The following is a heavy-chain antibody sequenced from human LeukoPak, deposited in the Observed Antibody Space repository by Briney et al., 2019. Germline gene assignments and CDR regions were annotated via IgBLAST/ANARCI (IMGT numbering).Heavy chain of an antibody. CDR1: GFTFSSYS. D-gene: IGHD3-22*01. V-gene: IGHV3-21*04. J-gene: IGHJ3*02. CDR3: ARALGSVVVMGMDALDI. CDR2: ISSSSSYI. Sequence: GGSLRLSCAASGFTFSSYSMNWVRQAPGKGLEWVSSISSSSSYIYYADSVKGRFTISRDNAKNSLYLQMNSLRAEDTAVYYCARALGSVVVMGMDALDIWGQGTMVTVSS.